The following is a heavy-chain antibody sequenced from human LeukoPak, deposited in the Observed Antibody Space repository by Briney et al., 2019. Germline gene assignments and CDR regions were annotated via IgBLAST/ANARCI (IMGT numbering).Heavy chain of an antibody. Sequence: SETLSLTCTVSGYSISSGYFWGWIRPPPGKGLEWIGSIYHSGTTYYNPPLKSRVTISVDTSKNQFSLKLTSVTAADTAVYYCARGYSSSWYFNWFDPWGQGTLVTVSS. J-gene: IGHJ5*02. V-gene: IGHV4-38-2*02. CDR3: ARGYSSSWYFNWFDP. D-gene: IGHD6-13*01. CDR2: IYHSGTT. CDR1: GYSISSGYF.